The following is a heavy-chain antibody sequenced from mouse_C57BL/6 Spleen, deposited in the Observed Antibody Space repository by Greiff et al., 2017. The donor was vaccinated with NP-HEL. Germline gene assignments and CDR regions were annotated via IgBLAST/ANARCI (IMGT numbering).Heavy chain of an antibody. CDR2: IDPSDSYT. CDR3: ARYGDYDVYYYAMDY. V-gene: IGHV1-59*01. Sequence: QVQLQQPGAELVRPGTSVKLSCKASGYTFTSYWMHWVKQRPGQGLEWIGVIDPSDSYTNYNQKFKGKATLTVDTSSSTAYMQLSSLTSEDSAVYYCARYGDYDVYYYAMDYWGQGTSVTVSS. CDR1: GYTFTSYW. J-gene: IGHJ4*01. D-gene: IGHD2-4*01.